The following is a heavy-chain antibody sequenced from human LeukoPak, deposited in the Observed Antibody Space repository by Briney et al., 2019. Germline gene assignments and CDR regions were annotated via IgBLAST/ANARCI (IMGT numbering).Heavy chain of an antibody. J-gene: IGHJ4*02. CDR3: ATWRGSNWFDY. V-gene: IGHV3-53*01. Sequence: GWSLRLSRAASGFDVISNSMSWVRQAPGKGLDWVSVIYSGGSTNYANSMNGRFTISRDNSKNTLYLQINSLRGEDTAVYYCATWRGSNWFDYWGKGTQVTVSS. D-gene: IGHD6-13*01. CDR2: IYSGGST. CDR1: GFDVISNS.